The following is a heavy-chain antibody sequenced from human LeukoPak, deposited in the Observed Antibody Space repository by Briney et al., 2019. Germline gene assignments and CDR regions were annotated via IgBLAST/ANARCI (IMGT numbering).Heavy chain of an antibody. CDR1: GFTFSSYG. CDR3: ASRYGSGYYYMDV. Sequence: GGSLRLSCAASGFTFSSYGMHWVRQAPGKGLEWVSAISGSGGSTYYADSVKGRFTISRDDAKNSLYRQMHSLRAEDTAVYYCASRYGSGYYYMDVWGKGTTVTVSS. V-gene: IGHV3-21*01. CDR2: ISGSGGST. J-gene: IGHJ6*03. D-gene: IGHD3-10*01.